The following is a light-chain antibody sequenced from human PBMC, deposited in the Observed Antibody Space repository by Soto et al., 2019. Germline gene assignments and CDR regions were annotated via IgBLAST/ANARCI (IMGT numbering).Light chain of an antibody. Sequence: QSVLTQPPSASGTPGQRVTISCSGSISNIGSNTANWYQQLPGTAPKLLTYSNNQRPSGVPDRFSGSKSGTSASLAISGLQSEDEADYYCAAWDDSLNGYVFGTGTKVTVL. CDR1: ISNIGSNT. CDR3: AAWDDSLNGYV. J-gene: IGLJ1*01. V-gene: IGLV1-44*01. CDR2: SNN.